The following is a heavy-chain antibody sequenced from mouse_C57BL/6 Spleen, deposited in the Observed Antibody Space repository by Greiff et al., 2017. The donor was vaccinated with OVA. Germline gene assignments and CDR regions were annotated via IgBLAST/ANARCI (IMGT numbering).Heavy chain of an antibody. CDR3: ARGDYYGSSYRYYFDY. V-gene: IGHV1-55*01. CDR2: IYPGSGST. Sequence: VQLKQPGAELVKPGASVKMSCKASGYTFTSYWITWVKQRPGQGLEWIGDIYPGSGSTNYNEKFKSKATLTVDTSSSTAYMQLSSLTSEDSAVYYCARGDYYGSSYRYYFDYWGQGTTLTVSS. CDR1: GYTFTSYW. J-gene: IGHJ2*01. D-gene: IGHD1-1*01.